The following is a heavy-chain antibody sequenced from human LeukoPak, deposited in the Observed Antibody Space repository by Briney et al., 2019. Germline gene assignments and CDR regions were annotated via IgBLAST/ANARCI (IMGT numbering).Heavy chain of an antibody. V-gene: IGHV4-39*01. CDR3: ARHSGLRSPFDP. J-gene: IGHJ5*02. CDR1: GGSISTTNYY. Sequence: PSETLSLTCTVSGGSISTTNYYWGWIRQPPGRDLEWIGSIYSSGNTYYNPSLESRVTISVDTSKNQLSLRLTSATAADTSVYYCARHSGLRSPFDPWGQGTLVTVSS. D-gene: IGHD3-3*01. CDR2: IYSSGNT.